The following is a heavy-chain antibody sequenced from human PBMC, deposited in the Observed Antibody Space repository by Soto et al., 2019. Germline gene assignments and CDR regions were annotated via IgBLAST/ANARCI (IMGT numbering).Heavy chain of an antibody. D-gene: IGHD6-6*01. CDR2: ISAYNGNT. Sequence: QVQLVQSGAEVKKPGASVKVSCKASGYTFTSYGISWVRQAPGQGLEWMGWISAYNGNTNYAQKLQGRVTITSDTSSSIACMEQGSLSSADTAVYCWVRGKYSCPLALDSGGQGTLVTVSS. V-gene: IGHV1-18*01. J-gene: IGHJ4*02. CDR3: VRGKYSCPLALDS. CDR1: GYTFTSYG.